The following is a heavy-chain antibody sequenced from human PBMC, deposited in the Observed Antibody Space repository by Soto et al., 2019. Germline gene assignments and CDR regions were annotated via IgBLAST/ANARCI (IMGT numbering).Heavy chain of an antibody. CDR1: GFTFSSYA. CDR2: MSFDGSNK. J-gene: IGHJ4*02. Sequence: QVQLVESGGGVVQPGRSLRLSCAASGFTFSSYAMHWLRQAPGKGLEWVAVMSFDGSNKYYADSVQGRFTISRDNSKNTLYLQMNSLRPEDTAVYYCAKDPGYADYEDYLDYWGQGTLVTVSS. V-gene: IGHV3-30*18. D-gene: IGHD4-17*01. CDR3: AKDPGYADYEDYLDY.